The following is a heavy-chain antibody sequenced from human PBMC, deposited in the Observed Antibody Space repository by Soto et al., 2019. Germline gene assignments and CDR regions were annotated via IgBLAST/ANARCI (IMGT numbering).Heavy chain of an antibody. V-gene: IGHV3-9*01. CDR3: AKDAITMVRGFISYYGMEV. Sequence: EVQLVESGGGLVQPGRSLRLSCAASGFTFDDYAMHWVRQAPGKGLEWVSGISWNSGSIGYADSVKGRFTISRDNAKNSLYLQMHSLRAEDTALYYCAKDAITMVRGFISYYGMEVWGQGTTVNVSS. D-gene: IGHD3-10*01. J-gene: IGHJ6*02. CDR2: ISWNSGSI. CDR1: GFTFDDYA.